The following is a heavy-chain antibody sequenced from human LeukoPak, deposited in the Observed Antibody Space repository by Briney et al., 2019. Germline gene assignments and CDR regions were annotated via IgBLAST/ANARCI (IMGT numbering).Heavy chain of an antibody. V-gene: IGHV1-69*13. CDR1: GGTFSSYA. D-gene: IGHD1-26*01. J-gene: IGHJ4*02. Sequence: ASVKVSCKASGGTFSSYAISWVRQAPGQGLEWMGGIIPIFGTANYAQKFQGIVTITADESTSTAYMELSSLRSEDTAVYYCARDRGSYPYFDYWGQGTLVTVSS. CDR3: ARDRGSYPYFDY. CDR2: IIPIFGTA.